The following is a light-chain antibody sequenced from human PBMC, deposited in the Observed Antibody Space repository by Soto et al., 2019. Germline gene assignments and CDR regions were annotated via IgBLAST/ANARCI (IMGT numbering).Light chain of an antibody. Sequence: DIQMTQSPSSLSASVGDRVTITCRASQSISSYLNWYQQKPGKAPKLLIYAASSLQSGVPSRFSGSGSGTDFTLTISSLQPEDFATYYCQHYNNWPLTFGGGTRVEIK. CDR2: AAS. CDR1: QSISSY. V-gene: IGKV1-39*01. J-gene: IGKJ4*01. CDR3: QHYNNWPLT.